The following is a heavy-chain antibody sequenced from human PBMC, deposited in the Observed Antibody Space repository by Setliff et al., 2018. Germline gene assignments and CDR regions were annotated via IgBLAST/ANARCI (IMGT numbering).Heavy chain of an antibody. J-gene: IGHJ6*03. Sequence: ASVKVSCKVSGYTLTELSVHWVRQAPGKGLEWMGGFDPEDGETIYAQKFQGRVTMTRDTAISTAYMELSRLTSDDTAVYYCARAEYTSSSLYYYMDVWGKGTTVTVSS. CDR1: GYTLTELS. CDR3: ARAEYTSSSLYYYMDV. D-gene: IGHD6-6*01. V-gene: IGHV1-24*01. CDR2: FDPEDGET.